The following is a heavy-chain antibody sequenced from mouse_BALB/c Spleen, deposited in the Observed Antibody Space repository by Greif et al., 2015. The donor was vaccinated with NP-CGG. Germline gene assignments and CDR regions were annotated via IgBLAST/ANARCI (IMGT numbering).Heavy chain of an antibody. CDR3: AFTFYAMDY. D-gene: IGHD5-1*01. J-gene: IGHJ4*01. V-gene: IGHV1-54*01. Sequence: QVQLQQSGAELVRPGTSVKVSCKASGCAFTNYLIEWVKQRPGQGLEWIGVINPGSGGTNYNEKFKGKATLTADKSSSTAYMQLSSLTSDDSAVYFCAFTFYAMDYWGQGTSVTVSS. CDR2: INPGSGGT. CDR1: GCAFTNYL.